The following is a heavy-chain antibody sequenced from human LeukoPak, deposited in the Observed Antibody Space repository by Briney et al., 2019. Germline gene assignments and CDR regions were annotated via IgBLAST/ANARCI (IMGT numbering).Heavy chain of an antibody. V-gene: IGHV4-34*01. D-gene: IGHD5-24*01. CDR2: INHSGST. J-gene: IGHJ4*02. CDR3: ARGPRISGMATITWYFNY. CDR1: GGTFSGHY. Sequence: WGTLSLTCAVYGGTFSGHYWNWLRQPPGKGLEWIGEINHSGSTNYNPSLRSRVTISIDTSKSHFSLNLTSVTAADTAVYYCARGPRISGMATITWYFNYWGQGTLVTVSS.